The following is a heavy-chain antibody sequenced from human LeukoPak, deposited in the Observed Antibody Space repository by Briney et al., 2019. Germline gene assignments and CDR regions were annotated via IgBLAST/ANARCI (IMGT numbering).Heavy chain of an antibody. D-gene: IGHD5-18*01. V-gene: IGHV1-69*05. CDR2: IIPIFGTA. Sequence: SVKVSCKASGGTFSSYAISWVRQGPGQGLEWMGGIIPIFGTANYAQKFQGRVTITTDESTSTAYMELSSLRSEDTAVYYCASSPRGYSYGGFDYWGQGTLVTVSS. CDR3: ASSPRGYSYGGFDY. J-gene: IGHJ4*02. CDR1: GGTFSSYA.